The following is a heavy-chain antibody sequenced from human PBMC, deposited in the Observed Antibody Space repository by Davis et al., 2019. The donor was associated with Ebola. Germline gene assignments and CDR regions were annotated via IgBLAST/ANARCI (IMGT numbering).Heavy chain of an antibody. Sequence: GESLKISCAASGFTFSGSAMHWVRQASGKGLEWVGRIRSKANSYATAYAASVKGRFTISRDDSKNTLYLQMNSLKTEDTAVYYCTTAPLIVATGEAGDYWGQGTLVTVSS. CDR2: IRSKANSYAT. CDR3: TTAPLIVATGEAGDY. V-gene: IGHV3-73*01. D-gene: IGHD5-12*01. CDR1: GFTFSGSA. J-gene: IGHJ4*02.